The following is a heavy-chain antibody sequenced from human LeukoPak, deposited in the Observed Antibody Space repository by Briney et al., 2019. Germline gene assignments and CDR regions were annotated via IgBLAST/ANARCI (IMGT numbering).Heavy chain of an antibody. D-gene: IGHD4-17*01. CDR2: IKQGGSEK. CDR1: GFTFSSYW. J-gene: IGHJ4*02. V-gene: IGHV3-7*01. Sequence: LPGGSLRLSCAASGFTFSSYWMSWVRQAPGKGWRWLANIKQGGSEKYYVDSVKGRFTISRDNAKNSLYLQMNSLRAEDTAVYYCARDSMDYGDYSFDYWGQGTLVTVSS. CDR3: ARDSMDYGDYSFDY.